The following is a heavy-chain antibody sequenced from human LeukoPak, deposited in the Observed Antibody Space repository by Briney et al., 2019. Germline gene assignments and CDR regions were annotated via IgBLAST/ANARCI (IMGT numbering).Heavy chain of an antibody. CDR3: ARGFRLDS. CDR2: INHSGST. J-gene: IGHJ4*02. V-gene: IGHV4-34*01. Sequence: SETLSLTCAVYGGSFSGYYWSWIRQPPGKGLEWIGEINHSGSTNYNPFLKSRVTISVDTSKNQFSLKLSSVTAADTAVYYCARGFRLDSWGQGTLVTVSS. D-gene: IGHD2-21*01. CDR1: GGSFSGYY.